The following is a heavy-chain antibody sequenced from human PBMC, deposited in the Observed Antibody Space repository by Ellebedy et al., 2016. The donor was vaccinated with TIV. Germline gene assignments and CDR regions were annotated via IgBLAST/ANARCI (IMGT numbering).Heavy chain of an antibody. V-gene: IGHV4-39*01. D-gene: IGHD3/OR15-3a*01. Sequence: SETLSLXXTVSGGSISSSSYYWGWIRQPPGKGLEWIGSIYYSGSTYYNPSLKSRVTISVDTSKNQFSLKLSSVTAADTAVYYCEGWTKRTKGYYGMDVWGQGTTVTVSS. CDR2: IYYSGST. CDR1: GGSISSSSYY. J-gene: IGHJ6*02. CDR3: EGWTKRTKGYYGMDV.